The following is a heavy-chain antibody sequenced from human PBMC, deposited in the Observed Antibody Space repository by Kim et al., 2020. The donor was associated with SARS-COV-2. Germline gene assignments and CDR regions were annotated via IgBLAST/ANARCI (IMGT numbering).Heavy chain of an antibody. CDR1: GFTFSSYG. J-gene: IGHJ2*01. Sequence: GGSLRLSCAASGFTFSSYGMHWVRQAPGKGLEWVAVISYDGSNKYYADSVKGRFTISRDNSKNTLYLQMNSLRAEDTAVYYCAKKKVVAATLFWYFDLWGRGTLVTVSS. V-gene: IGHV3-30*18. D-gene: IGHD2-15*01. CDR3: AKKKVVAATLFWYFDL. CDR2: ISYDGSNK.